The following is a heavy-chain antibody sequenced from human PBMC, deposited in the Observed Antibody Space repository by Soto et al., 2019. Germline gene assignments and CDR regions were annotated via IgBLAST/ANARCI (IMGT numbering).Heavy chain of an antibody. CDR1: GGSISSGGYY. CDR3: ARVRGRIAAAGTRYYYYYGMDV. Sequence: ASETLSLTCTVSGGSISSGGYYWSWIRQPPGKGLEWIGEINHSGSTNYNPSLKSRVTISVDTSKNQFSLKLSSVTAADTAVYYCARVRGRIAAAGTRYYYYYGMDVWGQGTTVTVSS. CDR2: INHSGST. D-gene: IGHD6-13*01. J-gene: IGHJ6*02. V-gene: IGHV4-39*07.